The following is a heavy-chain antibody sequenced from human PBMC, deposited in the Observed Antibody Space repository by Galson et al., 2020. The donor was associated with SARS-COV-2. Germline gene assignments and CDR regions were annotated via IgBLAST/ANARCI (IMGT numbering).Heavy chain of an antibody. Sequence: GGSLRLSCAASGFTFIFYGMQWVRQAPGKGLEWVAFIRGDGSDAYYSDSVKGRFTILRDNSNNMLHLQMNSLRLEDTAVYYCAQDHRAINYPLAFVIWGQGTMVTVSS. CDR2: IRGDGSDA. V-gene: IGHV3-30*02. D-gene: IGHD3-10*01. CDR1: GFTFIFYG. CDR3: AQDHRAINYPLAFVI. J-gene: IGHJ3*02.